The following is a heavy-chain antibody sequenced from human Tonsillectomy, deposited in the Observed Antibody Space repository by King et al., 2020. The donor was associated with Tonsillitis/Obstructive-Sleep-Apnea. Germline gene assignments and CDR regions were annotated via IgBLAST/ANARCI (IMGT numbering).Heavy chain of an antibody. CDR1: GGSFSGYY. CDR2: INHSGST. D-gene: IGHD1-26*01. J-gene: IGHJ4*02. V-gene: IGHV4-34*01. CDR3: ARGRGWKLLDY. Sequence: VQLQQWGAGLLKPSETLSLTCAVYGGSFSGYYWSWIRQPPGKGLEWIGEINHSGSTNYNPSLKSRVTISVDTSKNQFSLKLSSVTAADTAVYYCARGRGWKLLDYWGQGTLVTVSS.